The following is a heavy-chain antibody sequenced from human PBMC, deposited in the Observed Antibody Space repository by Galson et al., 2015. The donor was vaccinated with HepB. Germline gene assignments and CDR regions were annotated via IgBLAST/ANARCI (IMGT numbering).Heavy chain of an antibody. J-gene: IGHJ4*02. V-gene: IGHV1-46*01. CDR1: GYTFTSYY. D-gene: IGHD6-13*01. CDR2: INPSGGST. Sequence: SVKVSCKASGYTFTSYYMHWVRQAPGQGLEWMGIINPSGGSTSYAQKFQGRVTITRDTSASTAYMELSSLRSEDTAVYYCARVVRQQLDYWGQGTWSPSPQ. CDR3: ARVVRQQLDY.